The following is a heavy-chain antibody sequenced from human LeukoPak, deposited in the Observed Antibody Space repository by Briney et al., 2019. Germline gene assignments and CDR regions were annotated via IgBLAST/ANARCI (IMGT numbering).Heavy chain of an antibody. D-gene: IGHD2-15*01. CDR2: IYYSGGT. V-gene: IGHV4-59*08. J-gene: IGHJ4*02. CDR1: GGSISSYY. CDR3: ARVVVVAAKGTAFDY. Sequence: SETLSLTCTVSGGSISSYYWSWIRQPPGKGLEWIGYIYYSGGTNYNPSLKSRVTISVDTSKNQFSLKLSSVTAADTAVYYCARVVVVAAKGTAFDYWGQGTLVTLSS.